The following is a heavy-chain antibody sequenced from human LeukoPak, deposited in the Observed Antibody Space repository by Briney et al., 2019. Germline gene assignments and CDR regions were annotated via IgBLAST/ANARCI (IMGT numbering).Heavy chain of an antibody. J-gene: IGHJ4*02. CDR3: AGDSRITMVRGVTDY. Sequence: GGSLRLSCAASGFTVSSNYMSWVRQAPGKGLEWVSVIYSGGSTYYADSVKGRFTISRDNSKNTLYLQMNSLRAEDTAVYYCAGDSRITMVRGVTDYWGQGTLVTVSS. D-gene: IGHD3-10*01. V-gene: IGHV3-53*01. CDR1: GFTVSSNY. CDR2: IYSGGST.